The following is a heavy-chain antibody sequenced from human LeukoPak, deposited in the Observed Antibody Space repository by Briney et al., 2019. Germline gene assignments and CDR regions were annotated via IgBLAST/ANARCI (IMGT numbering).Heavy chain of an antibody. J-gene: IGHJ4*01. CDR3: ASGRHDFVH. Sequence: GGSLRLSCAASGFTFSSYSMHWVRQAPGKGLEWVAVIWYDGSNKYYADSVKGRFTISRDNSKNTLYLQMSSLRAEDTAVYYCASGRHDFVHWGHGTLVTVSS. V-gene: IGHV3-33*01. CDR1: GFTFSSYS. D-gene: IGHD3-16*01. CDR2: IWYDGSNK.